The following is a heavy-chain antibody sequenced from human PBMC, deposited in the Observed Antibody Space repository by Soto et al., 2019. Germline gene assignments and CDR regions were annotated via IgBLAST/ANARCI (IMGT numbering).Heavy chain of an antibody. J-gene: IGHJ4*02. V-gene: IGHV3-7*01. D-gene: IGHD2-15*01. CDR3: ARGYCSGGSCYSYISQFDY. CDR1: GFTFSSYW. Sequence: GGSLRLSCAASGFTFSSYWMSWVRQAPGKGLEWVANIKQDGSEKYYVDSVKGRFTISRDNAKNSLYLQMNSLRAEDTAVYYCARGYCSGGSCYSYISQFDYWGQGTLVTVSS. CDR2: IKQDGSEK.